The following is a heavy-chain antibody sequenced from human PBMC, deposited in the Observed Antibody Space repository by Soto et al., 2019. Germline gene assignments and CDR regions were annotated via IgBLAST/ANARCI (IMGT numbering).Heavy chain of an antibody. J-gene: IGHJ4*02. CDR1: GFTFSTYS. D-gene: IGHD3-22*01. V-gene: IGHV3-48*01. Sequence: EVQLVESGGGLVQPGGSLRLSCAASGFTFSTYSMNWVRQAPGKGLEWVSYISSSSSTIFYTDSVKGRFTVSRDNAKHSLYLQLNRLRAEDTAGYYCARPTYSYDSSGPPSYWGQGTLVTVSS. CDR3: ARPTYSYDSSGPPSY. CDR2: ISSSSSTI.